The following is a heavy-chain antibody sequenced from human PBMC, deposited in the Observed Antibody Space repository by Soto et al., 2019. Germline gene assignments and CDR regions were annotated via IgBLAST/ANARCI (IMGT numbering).Heavy chain of an antibody. CDR1: GFTFSSYS. CDR2: ISSSSSTI. D-gene: IGHD3-10*01. V-gene: IGHV3-48*01. CDR3: ARTQPPMVRRGGAFAY. Sequence: EVQLVESGGGLVQPGGSLRLSCAASGFTFSSYSMNWVRQAPGKGLEWVSYISSSSSTIYYADSVKGRFTISRDNAKNTLYLQMNSLRAEDTAVYYCARTQPPMVRRGGAFAYWGQGTLVTVSS. J-gene: IGHJ4*02.